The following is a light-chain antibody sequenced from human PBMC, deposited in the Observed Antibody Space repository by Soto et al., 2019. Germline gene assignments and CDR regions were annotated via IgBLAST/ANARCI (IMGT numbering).Light chain of an antibody. CDR2: DVN. CDR3: CSYTSSSTHV. CDR1: SSDVGGYNF. J-gene: IGLJ1*01. Sequence: QSALTQPASVSGSPGHSITISCTGTSSDVGGYNFVSWYQQHPGKVPKLMIFDVNRRPSGVSDRFSGSKSGNTASLTISGLQAEDEGDYYCCSYTSSSTHVFGSGTKRTVL. V-gene: IGLV2-14*03.